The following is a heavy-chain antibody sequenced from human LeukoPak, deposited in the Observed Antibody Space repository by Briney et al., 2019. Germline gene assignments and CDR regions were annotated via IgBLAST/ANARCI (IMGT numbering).Heavy chain of an antibody. D-gene: IGHD6-6*01. CDR3: ARKDGDY. CDR2: IYNNGST. V-gene: IGHV4-4*07. Sequence: AETLSLTCTVSGASITSFHWTWIRQPAGKGLEWISLIYNNGSTIYNPSLQSRVAMSVDMTKNQLPLKLSSVTAADPAMYSCARKDGDYWGQGTLVTVCS. J-gene: IGHJ4*02. CDR1: GASITSFH.